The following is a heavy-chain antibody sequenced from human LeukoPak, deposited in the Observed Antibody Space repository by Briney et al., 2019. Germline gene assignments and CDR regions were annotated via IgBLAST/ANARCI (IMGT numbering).Heavy chain of an antibody. CDR3: AKGESSRWAYYSYAMDV. J-gene: IGHJ6*02. V-gene: IGHV3-23*01. D-gene: IGHD6-13*01. CDR2: ISGSVGST. CDR1: GFTLSSYS. Sequence: PGGSLRLSCAASGFTLSSYSMTWVRQAPGKGLEGVSTISGSVGSTYYADSVRGRFTISRDNSKNTVYLQMNSPRAEDTAVYYCAKGESSRWAYYSYAMDVWGQGTTVTVSS.